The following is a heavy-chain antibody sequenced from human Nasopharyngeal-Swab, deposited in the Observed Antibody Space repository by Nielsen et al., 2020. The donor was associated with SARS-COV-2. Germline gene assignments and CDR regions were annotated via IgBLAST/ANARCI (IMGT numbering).Heavy chain of an antibody. CDR1: GYTFTTYA. CDR3: ARSGTVGAPGFDY. CDR2: INAGTGNR. V-gene: IGHV1-3*01. Sequence: ASVKVSCKVSGYTFTTYAIHWVRHAPGQRLEWMAWINAGTGNREYSQRFQGRVTISADTSASTAYTELHSLRSEDTAVYYCARSGTVGAPGFDYWGQGTLVTVSS. J-gene: IGHJ4*02. D-gene: IGHD1-26*01.